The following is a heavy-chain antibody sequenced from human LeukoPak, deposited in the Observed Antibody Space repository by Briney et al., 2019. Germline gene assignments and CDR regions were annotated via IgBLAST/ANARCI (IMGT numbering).Heavy chain of an antibody. CDR3: ARDRRIGQLVRNNWFDP. D-gene: IGHD6-6*01. CDR1: GGSFCGYY. Sequence: SETPSLTCAVYGGSFCGYYWSWSRQPPGKGLEWIGEINHSGSTNYNPSLKSRVTISVDTSKNQFSLKLSSVTAADTAVYYCARDRRIGQLVRNNWFDPWGQGTLVTASS. J-gene: IGHJ5*02. CDR2: INHSGST. V-gene: IGHV4-34*01.